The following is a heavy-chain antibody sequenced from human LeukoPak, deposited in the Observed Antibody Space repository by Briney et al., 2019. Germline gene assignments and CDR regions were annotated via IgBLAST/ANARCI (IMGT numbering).Heavy chain of an antibody. J-gene: IGHJ6*03. CDR3: ARALYYYYYYMDV. CDR2: IYYSGST. V-gene: IGHV4-59*01. Sequence: SETLSLTCTVSGGSISSYYWSWIRQPPGKGLEWIGYIYYSGSTNYNPSLKSRVTISVDTSKNQFSLKLSSVTAADTAVYYCARALYYYYYYMDVWGKGPRSPSP. CDR1: GGSISSYY.